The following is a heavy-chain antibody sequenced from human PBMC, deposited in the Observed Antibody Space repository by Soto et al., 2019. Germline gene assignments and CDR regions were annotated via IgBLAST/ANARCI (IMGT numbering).Heavy chain of an antibody. J-gene: IGHJ4*02. CDR3: TTRFRYYDSSGYYLDHFDY. Sequence: GGSLRLSCAASGFTFSNAWMSWVRQAPGKGLEWVGRIKGKTDGGTTDYAAPVKGRFTISRDDSKNTLYLQMNSLKTEDTAVYYCTTRFRYYDSSGYYLDHFDYWGQGTLVTVSS. V-gene: IGHV3-15*01. CDR1: GFTFSNAW. CDR2: IKGKTDGGTT. D-gene: IGHD3-22*01.